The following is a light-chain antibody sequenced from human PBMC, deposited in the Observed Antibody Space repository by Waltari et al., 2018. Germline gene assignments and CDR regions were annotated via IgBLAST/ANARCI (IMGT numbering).Light chain of an antibody. CDR2: DVI. J-gene: IGLJ2*01. CDR3: SSYTSSSTLL. V-gene: IGLV2-14*03. Sequence: QSALTQPASVSGSPGQSITISCSGTSSDFDGYNYVSWYQHHPGEAPKLLIYDVIKRPSGVSSRFAGSESGNTASLTISGLQAEDEADYYCSSYTSSSTLLFGGGTKLTVL. CDR1: SSDFDGYNY.